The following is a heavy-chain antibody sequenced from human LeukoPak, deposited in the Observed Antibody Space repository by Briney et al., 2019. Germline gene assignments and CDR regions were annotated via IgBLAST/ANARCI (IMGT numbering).Heavy chain of an antibody. V-gene: IGHV1-69*05. CDR2: IIPIFGTA. J-gene: IGHJ6*03. CDR3: ASQAGIAADYYYYMDV. D-gene: IGHD6-25*01. CDR1: GGTFSSYA. Sequence: ASVKVSCKASGGTFSSYAISLVRQAPGQGLEWMGGIIPIFGTANYAQKFQGRVTITTDESTSTAYMELSSLRSEDTAVYYCASQAGIAADYYYYMDVWGKGTTVTVSS.